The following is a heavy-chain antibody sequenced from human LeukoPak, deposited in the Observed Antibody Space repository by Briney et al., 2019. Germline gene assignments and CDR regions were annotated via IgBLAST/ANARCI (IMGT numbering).Heavy chain of an antibody. CDR1: GFTFTSYA. CDR3: ARTSSAFDI. D-gene: IGHD2-2*01. J-gene: IGHJ3*02. V-gene: IGHV3-48*02. Sequence: GGSLRLSCAASGFTFTSYAMSWVRQAPGKGLEWVSYISSSSSTIYYADSVKGRFTISRDNAKNSLYLQMNSLRDEDTALYHCARTSSAFDIWGQGTMVTVSS. CDR2: ISSSSSTI.